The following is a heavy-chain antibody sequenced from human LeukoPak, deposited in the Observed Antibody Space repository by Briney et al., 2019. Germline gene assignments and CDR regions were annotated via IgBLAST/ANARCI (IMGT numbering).Heavy chain of an antibody. CDR2: IYYSGST. J-gene: IGHJ6*03. Sequence: SETLSLTCTVSGGSFSSYYWSWIRQPPGKGLEWIGYIYYSGSTNYNPSLKGRVTISVDTSKNQFSLKLSSVTAADTAVYYCARGWEIQLWLPGMDVWGKGTTVTVSS. V-gene: IGHV4-59*01. CDR3: ARGWEIQLWLPGMDV. D-gene: IGHD5-18*01. CDR1: GGSFSSYY.